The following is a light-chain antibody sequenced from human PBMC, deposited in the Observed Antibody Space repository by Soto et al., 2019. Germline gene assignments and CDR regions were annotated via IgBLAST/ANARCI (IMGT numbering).Light chain of an antibody. V-gene: IGKV2D-29*01. CDR1: ESLLPSGGKTL. CDR2: DTP. J-gene: IGKJ3*01. Sequence: DIVMTQIPLSLSVTPGQPASISCKSSESLLPSGGKTLLYWFLQKSGQPPQVLIYDTPSRFPGVPDRFSGSGSGTDFTLKIRRVEAEDVGVYYCMQSTQLPFTFGPGTKVEIK. CDR3: MQSTQLPFT.